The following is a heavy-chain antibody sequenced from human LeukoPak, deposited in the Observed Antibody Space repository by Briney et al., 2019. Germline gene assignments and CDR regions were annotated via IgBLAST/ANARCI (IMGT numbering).Heavy chain of an antibody. J-gene: IGHJ5*02. D-gene: IGHD3-3*01. V-gene: IGHV4-34*01. Sequence: SETLSLTCAVYGGSFSGYYWSWIRQPPGKGLEWIGEINHSGSTNYNPSLKSRVTISVDTSKNQFSLKLSSVTAADTAVYYCARGGVSYDFWSGYTSNWFDPWGQGTLVTASS. CDR2: INHSGST. CDR1: GGSFSGYY. CDR3: ARGGVSYDFWSGYTSNWFDP.